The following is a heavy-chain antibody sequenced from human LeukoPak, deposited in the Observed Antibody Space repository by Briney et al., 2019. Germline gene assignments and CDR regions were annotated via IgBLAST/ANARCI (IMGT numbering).Heavy chain of an antibody. CDR2: INHSGST. J-gene: IGHJ4*02. Sequence: SETLSLTCAVYGGSFSGYYWSWIRQPPGKGLEWIGEINHSGSTNYNPSLKSRVTISVDTSKNQFSLKLSSVTAADTAVYYCARGAVAGFDYWGQGTLVTVSS. V-gene: IGHV4-34*01. D-gene: IGHD6-19*01. CDR1: GGSFSGYY. CDR3: ARGAVAGFDY.